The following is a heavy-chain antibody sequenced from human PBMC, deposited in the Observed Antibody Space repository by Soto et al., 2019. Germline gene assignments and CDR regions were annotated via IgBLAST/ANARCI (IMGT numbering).Heavy chain of an antibody. CDR1: GFTFNTYG. CDR2: ISYDGSNK. CDR3: AKEGDYYGSGSYYQPFDY. D-gene: IGHD3-10*01. J-gene: IGHJ4*02. Sequence: PGGSLSPSCAASGFTFNTYGMHWVRQAPGKGMEWVAVISYDGSNKYYTESVKGRFIISRDNSNNALYLQMNSLRADDTAVYYCAKEGDYYGSGSYYQPFDYWGQGTLVTVSS. V-gene: IGHV3-30*18.